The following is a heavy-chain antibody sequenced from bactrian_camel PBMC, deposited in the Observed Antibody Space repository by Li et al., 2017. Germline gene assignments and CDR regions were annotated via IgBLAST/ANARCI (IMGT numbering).Heavy chain of an antibody. Sequence: HVQLVESGGGLVQPGGSLRLSCAASRVTDARFCMGWFRQAPGKEREAVATLYNGDHTTYYPDSMKGRFSVSRNNAKNTVYLQMSKLKSEDTAMYYCATKKRGREIMHWVDVLLDFGYWGQGTQVTVS. D-gene: IGHD1*01. CDR1: RVTDARFC. CDR2: LYNGDHTT. V-gene: IGHV3S1*01. J-gene: IGHJ6*01. CDR3: ATKKRGREIMHWVDVLLDFGY.